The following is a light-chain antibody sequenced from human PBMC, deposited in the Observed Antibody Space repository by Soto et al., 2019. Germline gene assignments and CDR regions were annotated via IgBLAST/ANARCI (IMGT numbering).Light chain of an antibody. CDR1: SSNIGNNF. J-gene: IGLJ7*01. CDR3: ATWDASLSGFVV. CDR2: SDN. Sequence: QSVLTQPPSVSGTPGQRVTISCSGSSSNIGNNFVYWYQHLPGAAPTLVVYSDNHRPSGVPVRFSGSKSGTSASLTISGLRSEDEATYYCATWDASLSGFVVFGGGTQLTVL. V-gene: IGLV1-47*01.